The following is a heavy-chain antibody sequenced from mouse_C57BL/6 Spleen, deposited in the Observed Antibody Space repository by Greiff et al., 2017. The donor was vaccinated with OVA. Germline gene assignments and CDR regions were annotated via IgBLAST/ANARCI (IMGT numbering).Heavy chain of an antibody. CDR1: GYTFTSYW. D-gene: IGHD1-1*01. CDR3: ARLGTTVVATDY. CDR2: IDPSDSYT. J-gene: IGHJ2*01. Sequence: QVQLQQPGAELVMPGASVKLSCKASGYTFTSYWMHWVKQRPGQGLEWIGEIDPSDSYTTYNQKFKGKSTLTVDKSSSTAYMQLSSLTSEDSAVYYCARLGTTVVATDYWGQGTTLTVSS. V-gene: IGHV1-69*01.